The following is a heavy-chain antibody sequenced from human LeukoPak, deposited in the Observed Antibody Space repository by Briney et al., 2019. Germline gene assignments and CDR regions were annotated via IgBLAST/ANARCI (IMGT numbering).Heavy chain of an antibody. CDR1: GGTFSSYA. J-gene: IGHJ4*02. CDR2: IIPIFGIA. CDR3: ARGPIVVVVAAYFDY. V-gene: IGHV1-69*04. Sequence: ASVKVSCKASGGTFSSYAISWVRQAPGQGLEWMGRIIPIFGIANYAQKFQGRVTITADKSTSTAYIELSSLRSEDTAVYYCARGPIVVVVAAYFDYWGQGTLVTVSS. D-gene: IGHD2-15*01.